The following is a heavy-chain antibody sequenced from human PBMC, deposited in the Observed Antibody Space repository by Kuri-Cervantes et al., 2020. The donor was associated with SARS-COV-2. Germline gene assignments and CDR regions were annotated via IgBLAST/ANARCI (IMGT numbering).Heavy chain of an antibody. CDR3: ASSYYDFWSGYSDWFDP. D-gene: IGHD3-3*01. Sequence: SETLSLTCTVSGGSISSSSYYWGWIRQPPGKGLEWIGSIYYSGSTYYNPSLKSRVTISVDTSKNQFSLKLSSVTAADTAVHYCASSYYDFWSGYSDWFDPWGQGTLVTVSS. CDR2: IYYSGST. J-gene: IGHJ5*02. V-gene: IGHV4-39*01. CDR1: GGSISSSSYY.